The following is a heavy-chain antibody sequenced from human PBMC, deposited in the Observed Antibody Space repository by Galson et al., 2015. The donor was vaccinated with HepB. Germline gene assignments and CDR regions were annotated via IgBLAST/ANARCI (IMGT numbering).Heavy chain of an antibody. CDR3: ATNFGDYGGFDY. CDR2: ISYDGSNK. V-gene: IGHV3-30*03. Sequence: SLRLSCAASGFTFTSYGMHWVRQAPGKGLEWVAVISYDGSNKFYADSVKGRFIISRDNSKNTLYLQMNSLRPEDTAVYYCATNFGDYGGFDYWGQGTLVTVSS. CDR1: GFTFTSYG. J-gene: IGHJ4*02. D-gene: IGHD4-17*01.